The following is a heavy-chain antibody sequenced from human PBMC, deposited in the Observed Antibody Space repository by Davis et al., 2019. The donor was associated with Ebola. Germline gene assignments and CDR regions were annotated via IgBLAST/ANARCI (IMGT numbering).Heavy chain of an antibody. J-gene: IGHJ4*02. CDR2: ISYDGSNK. D-gene: IGHD3-3*02. CDR3: ARASHLDY. Sequence: GESLKISCAASGFTFSSYAMSWVRQAPGKGLEWVAVISYDGSNKYYADSVKGRFTISRDNSKNTLYLQMNSLRAEDTAVYYCARASHLDYWGQGTLVTVSS. V-gene: IGHV3-30*04. CDR1: GFTFSSYA.